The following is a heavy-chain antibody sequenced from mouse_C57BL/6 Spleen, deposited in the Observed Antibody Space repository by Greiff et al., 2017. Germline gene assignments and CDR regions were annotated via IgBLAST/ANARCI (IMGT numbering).Heavy chain of an antibody. V-gene: IGHV1-50*01. J-gene: IGHJ3*01. CDR2: IDPSDSYP. CDR1: GYTFTSYW. CDR3: APYVNRCAY. D-gene: IGHD2-1*01. Sequence: VQLQQPGAELVKPGASVKLSCKASGYTFTSYWMQWVKQRPGQGLEWIGEIDPSDSYPNYNQKFKGKATLTVDTSSSTAYMQLSSLTSEDSAVYYCAPYVNRCAYWGQGTLVTVSA.